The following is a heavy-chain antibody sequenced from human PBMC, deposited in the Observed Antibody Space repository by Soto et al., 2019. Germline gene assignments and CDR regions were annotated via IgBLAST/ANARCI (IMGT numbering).Heavy chain of an antibody. CDR2: IYYSGST. J-gene: IGHJ6*02. D-gene: IGHD3-10*01. V-gene: IGHV4-39*01. CDR3: ARHSGLGAMDV. CDR1: GGCISSSSYY. Sequence: SETLSLTCTVSGGCISSSSYYWGWIRQPPGKGLEWIGSIYYSGSTYYNPSLKSRVTISVETSKNQFSLKLRSVTAADTAVYYCARHSGLGAMDVWGQGTTVTVS.